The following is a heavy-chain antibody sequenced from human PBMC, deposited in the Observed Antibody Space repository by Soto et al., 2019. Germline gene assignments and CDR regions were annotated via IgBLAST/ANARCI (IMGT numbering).Heavy chain of an antibody. Sequence: QVQLQESGPGLVKPSETLSLTCTVSGGSISSYYWSWIRQPPGKGLEWIGYIYYSGSTNYNPSLKSRVTISVDTSKNQFSLKLSSVTAADTAVYYCARDQQYCSGGSCFRGWYFDLWGRGTLVTVSS. J-gene: IGHJ2*01. CDR1: GGSISSYY. V-gene: IGHV4-59*01. CDR3: ARDQQYCSGGSCFRGWYFDL. D-gene: IGHD2-15*01. CDR2: IYYSGST.